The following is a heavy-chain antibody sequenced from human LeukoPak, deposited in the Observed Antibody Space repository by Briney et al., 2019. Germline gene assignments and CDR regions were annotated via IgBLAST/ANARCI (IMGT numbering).Heavy chain of an antibody. CDR2: TSDRGDYT. J-gene: IGHJ4*02. CDR3: AKLTTS. D-gene: IGHD4-11*01. CDR1: GFAFTSYS. V-gene: IGHV3-23*01. Sequence: GGSLRLSCAASGFAFTSYSMSWVRQAPGKGLEWVSGTSDRGDYTYYADSVKGRFTISRDNSKNTLYLQMNRLRAEDTAVCYCAKLTTSWGQGTLVTVSS.